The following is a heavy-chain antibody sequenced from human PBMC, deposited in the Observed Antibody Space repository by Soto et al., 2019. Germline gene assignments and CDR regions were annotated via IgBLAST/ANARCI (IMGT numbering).Heavy chain of an antibody. CDR1: GYTFTSYD. CDR2: MNPNSGNT. D-gene: IGHD3-3*01. CDR3: AREKSGYYDY. Sequence: ASVKVSCKASGYTFTSYDINWVRQATGQGLEWMGWMNPNSGNTGYAQKIQGRVTMTRNTSISTAYMELSSLISEDTAVYYCAREKSGYYDYWGQGTLVTVSS. J-gene: IGHJ4*02. V-gene: IGHV1-8*01.